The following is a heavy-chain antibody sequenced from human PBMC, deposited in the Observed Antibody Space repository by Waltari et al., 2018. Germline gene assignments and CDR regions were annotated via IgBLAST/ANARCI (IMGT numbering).Heavy chain of an antibody. V-gene: IGHV3-23*01. J-gene: IGHJ5*02. Sequence: EVQLLESGGGLVQPGGSLRLSCAASGFTFSSYAMSWVRQAPGKGLEWVSAISGSGGSTYYADSVKGRFTISRDNSKNTLYLQMNSLRAEDTAVYYCAKVMAAAGTGSGWFDPWGQGTLVTVSS. CDR1: GFTFSSYA. CDR2: ISGSGGST. CDR3: AKVMAAAGTGSGWFDP. D-gene: IGHD6-13*01.